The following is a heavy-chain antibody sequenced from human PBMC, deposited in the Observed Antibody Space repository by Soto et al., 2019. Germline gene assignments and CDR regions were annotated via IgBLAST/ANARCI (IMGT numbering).Heavy chain of an antibody. CDR3: DIVQLERREGGWFDP. D-gene: IGHD1-1*01. CDR2: IYYRGST. CDR1: GGSISSSSYY. J-gene: IGHJ5*02. Sequence: PSETLSLTCTVSGGSISSSSYYWGWIRQPPGKGLEWIGSIYYRGSTYFNPSLKSRVTISVDTSKNQFSLKLSSVTAADTAVYYCDIVQLERREGGWFDPWGQGTLVTVSS. V-gene: IGHV4-39*01.